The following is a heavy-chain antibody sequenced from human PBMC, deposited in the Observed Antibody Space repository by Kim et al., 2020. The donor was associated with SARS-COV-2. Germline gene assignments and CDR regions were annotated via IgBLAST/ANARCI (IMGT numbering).Heavy chain of an antibody. V-gene: IGHV3-15*01. D-gene: IGHD6-25*01. CDR3: TTSGAATTRLLDY. Sequence: YAAPVKGRFTFSRNDSKSTLYLEMNKLKTEDTAIYYCTTSGAATTRLLDYWGRGTLVTVSS. J-gene: IGHJ4*02.